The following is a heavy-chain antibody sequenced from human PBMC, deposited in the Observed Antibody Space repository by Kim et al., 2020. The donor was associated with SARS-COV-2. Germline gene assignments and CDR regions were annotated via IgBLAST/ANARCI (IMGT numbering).Heavy chain of an antibody. V-gene: IGHV3-23*01. Sequence: GGSLRLSCAASGFTFGSYAMSWVRQAPGMGLEWVSAISGSGDSTYYADSVKGRFTISRDNSKNTLFLQMNRLRAEDTAVYYCAREGIDRLLTFDYWGQGTLVTVSS. D-gene: IGHD3-9*01. CDR3: AREGIDRLLTFDY. CDR2: ISGSGDST. CDR1: GFTFGSYA. J-gene: IGHJ4*02.